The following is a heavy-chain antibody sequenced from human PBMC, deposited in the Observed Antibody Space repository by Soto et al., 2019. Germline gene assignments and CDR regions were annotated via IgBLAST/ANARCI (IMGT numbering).Heavy chain of an antibody. D-gene: IGHD6-19*01. CDR1: GASLLSSY. Sequence: HVQLRESGPGLVKPSETLSLSCSVSGASLLSSYWSWVRQPAGKGLEWIGHIFSNGQTSYNPSLKSRLTMSIDPSKDLFSLNLSSVTAADTAVYDCAKGWDVKYFDEWGQGTLVTVSS. J-gene: IGHJ4*02. CDR2: IFSNGQT. CDR3: AKGWDVKYFDE. V-gene: IGHV4-4*07.